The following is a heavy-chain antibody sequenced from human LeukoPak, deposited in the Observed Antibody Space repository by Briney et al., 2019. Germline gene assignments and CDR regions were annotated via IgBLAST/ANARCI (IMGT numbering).Heavy chain of an antibody. V-gene: IGHV3-23*01. Sequence: PGGSLRLFCAASGFTFSSYAMSWVRQAPGKGLEWVSAISGSGGSTYYADSVKGRFTISRDNSKNTLYLQMNSLRAEDTAVYYCAKAWDTARAPENFDYWGQGTLVTVSS. CDR2: ISGSGGST. J-gene: IGHJ4*02. CDR1: GFTFSSYA. CDR3: AKAWDTARAPENFDY. D-gene: IGHD5-18*01.